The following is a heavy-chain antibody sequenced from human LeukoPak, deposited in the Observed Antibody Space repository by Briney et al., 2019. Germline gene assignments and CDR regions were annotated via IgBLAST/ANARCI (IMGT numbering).Heavy chain of an antibody. D-gene: IGHD5-18*01. V-gene: IGHV3-53*01. J-gene: IGHJ3*02. CDR2: INSDDNT. CDR3: ARDRGYSYGYFAFDI. CDR1: GFTFSSYG. Sequence: GGSLRLSCAASGFTFSSYGMSWVRQAPGKGLEWVSVINSDDNTYYADSVKGRFTISRDNSKNTLYLQMNSLRAEDTAVYYCARDRGYSYGYFAFDIWGQGAMVTVSS.